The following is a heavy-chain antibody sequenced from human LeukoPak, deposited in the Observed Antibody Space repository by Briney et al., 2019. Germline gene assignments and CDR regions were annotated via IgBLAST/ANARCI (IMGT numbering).Heavy chain of an antibody. V-gene: IGHV1-18*01. D-gene: IGHD1-26*01. CDR2: ISAYNGNT. CDR3: ARESKYDGATSSLGFDY. CDR1: GYTFTSYG. J-gene: IGHJ4*02. Sequence: AAVKVSCKASGYTFTSYGISWVRQAPGQGLEWMGWISAYNGNTNYAQKLQGRVTMTTDTSTSTAYMELRSLRSDDTAVYYSARESKYDGATSSLGFDYWGQGTLVTVSS.